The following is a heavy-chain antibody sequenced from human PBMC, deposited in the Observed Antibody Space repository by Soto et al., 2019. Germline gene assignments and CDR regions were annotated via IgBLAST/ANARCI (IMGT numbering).Heavy chain of an antibody. CDR2: IYHSGST. Sequence: QVQLQESGPGLVKPSGTLSLTCAVSGGSISSSNWWSWVRQPPGKGLEWIGEIYHSGSTNYNPSLKRRVNLSXXKXKXXLAPELSSGTAADTAVYYCARDPDEQQLVHYGMDAWGQGTTVNVSS. D-gene: IGHD6-13*01. J-gene: IGHJ6*01. CDR3: ARDPDEQQLVHYGMDA. CDR1: GGSISSSNW. V-gene: IGHV4-4*02.